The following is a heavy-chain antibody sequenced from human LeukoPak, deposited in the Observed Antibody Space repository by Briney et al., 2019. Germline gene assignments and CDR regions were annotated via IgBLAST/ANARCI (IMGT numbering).Heavy chain of an antibody. Sequence: PSETLSLTCTVSGGSIGSGSYYWSWIRQPPGKGLEWIGYIYYSGSTNYNPSLKSRVTISVDTSKNQFSLKLSSVTAADTAVYYCARSYWSGYQYYLDYWGQGTLVTVSS. V-gene: IGHV4-61*01. J-gene: IGHJ4*02. CDR1: GGSIGSGSYY. D-gene: IGHD3-3*01. CDR3: ARSYWSGYQYYLDY. CDR2: IYYSGST.